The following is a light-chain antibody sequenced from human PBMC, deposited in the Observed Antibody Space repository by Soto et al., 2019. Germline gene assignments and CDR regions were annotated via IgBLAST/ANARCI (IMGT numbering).Light chain of an antibody. CDR2: EGS. CDR1: SSDVGSYNL. CDR3: CSYAGSIVV. Sequence: QSALTQPASVSGSPGQSITISCTGISSDVGSYNLVSWYQQHPGKAPKLMIYEGSKRPSGVSNRSSGSKSGNTASLTISGLQADDEADYYCCSYAGSIVVFGGGTKLTVL. V-gene: IGLV2-23*01. J-gene: IGLJ2*01.